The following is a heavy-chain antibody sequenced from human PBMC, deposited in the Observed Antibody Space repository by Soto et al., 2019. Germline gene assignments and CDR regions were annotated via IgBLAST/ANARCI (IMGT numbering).Heavy chain of an antibody. Sequence: ASVKVSCKASGYTFTSYGISWVRQAPGQGLEWMGWISAYNGNTNYAQKLQGRVTMTTDTSTSTAYMGLRSLRSDDTAVYYCARDGYSSGWPLAEFDYWGQGTLVTVSS. CDR3: ARDGYSSGWPLAEFDY. CDR2: ISAYNGNT. V-gene: IGHV1-18*01. J-gene: IGHJ4*02. CDR1: GYTFTSYG. D-gene: IGHD6-19*01.